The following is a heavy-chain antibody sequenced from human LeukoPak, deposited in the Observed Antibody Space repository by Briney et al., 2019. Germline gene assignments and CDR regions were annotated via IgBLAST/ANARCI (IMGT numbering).Heavy chain of an antibody. CDR2: ISGSNGYT. D-gene: IGHD1-1*01. CDR1: GYTFTSYG. Sequence: ASVKVSCRTSGYTFTSYGINWVRQAPGQGLEWMGWISGSNGYTKYAQKIQGRVTLTTDEPTRTAYMELRSLRSDDTAVYYCARGTEGGIDYYYMDVWGKGTTVTVSS. J-gene: IGHJ6*03. CDR3: ARGTEGGIDYYYMDV. V-gene: IGHV1-18*01.